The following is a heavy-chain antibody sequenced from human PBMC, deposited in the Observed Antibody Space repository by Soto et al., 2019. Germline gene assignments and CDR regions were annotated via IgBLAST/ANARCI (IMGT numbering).Heavy chain of an antibody. Sequence: PSGRLSLTCAVSSGSISSSSYYWGWKRQPPGKGLEWIGSIYYSGSTYYNPSLKSRVTISVDTSKNQFSLKLSSVTAADTAVYYCARHEFYGSGSLYYFDYWGQGTLVTVSS. V-gene: IGHV4-39*01. CDR2: IYYSGST. CDR3: ARHEFYGSGSLYYFDY. J-gene: IGHJ4*02. D-gene: IGHD3-10*01. CDR1: SGSISSSSYY.